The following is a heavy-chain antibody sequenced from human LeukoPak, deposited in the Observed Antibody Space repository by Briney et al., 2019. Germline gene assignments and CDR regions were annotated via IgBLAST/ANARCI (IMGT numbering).Heavy chain of an antibody. CDR1: GFTFSSYA. CDR2: IYSAGTT. Sequence: GGSLRLSCAASGFTFSSYAMSWVRQAPGKGLEWVSVIYSAGTTYYADSVKGRFTISRDISKNTLYLQMNSLRAEDTAVYYCASQSTPVLPFDIWGQGTMVTVSS. CDR3: ASQSTPVLPFDI. V-gene: IGHV3-66*04. J-gene: IGHJ3*02.